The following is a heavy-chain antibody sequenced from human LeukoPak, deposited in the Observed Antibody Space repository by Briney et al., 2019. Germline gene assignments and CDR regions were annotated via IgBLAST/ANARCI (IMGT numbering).Heavy chain of an antibody. Sequence: GGSLRLSCAASGFAVSSNFMSWVRQAPGKGLEWASVISDSGSITYYADSVKGRFTISRDNSKNTLFLQMNSLGAEDTAVYYCAKDARRTNGWYFFDYWGQGTLVTVSS. CDR3: AKDARRTNGWYFFDY. D-gene: IGHD6-19*01. J-gene: IGHJ4*02. V-gene: IGHV3-23*01. CDR2: ISDSGSIT. CDR1: GFAVSSNF.